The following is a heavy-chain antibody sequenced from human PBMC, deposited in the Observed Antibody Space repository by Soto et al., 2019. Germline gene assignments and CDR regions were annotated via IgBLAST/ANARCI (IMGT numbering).Heavy chain of an antibody. CDR3: ARGPGYYDTGYGMDV. CDR2: INHSGST. D-gene: IGHD3-22*01. V-gene: IGHV4-34*01. Sequence: SETLSLTCAVYGGSFSGYYWSWIRQPPGKGLEWIGEINHSGSTNYNPSLKSRVTISVDTSKNQFSLKLSSVTAADTAVYYCARGPGYYDTGYGMDVWGQGTTVT. J-gene: IGHJ6*02. CDR1: GGSFSGYY.